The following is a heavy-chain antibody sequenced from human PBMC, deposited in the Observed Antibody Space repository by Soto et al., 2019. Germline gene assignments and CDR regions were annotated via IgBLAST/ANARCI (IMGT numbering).Heavy chain of an antibody. Sequence: SETLSLTCTVSGGSVSSGSYYWSWIRQPPGKGLEWIGYIYYSGSTNYNPSLKSRVTISVDTSKNQFSLKLSSVTAADTAVYYCARDGLTGEGEGYFDYWGQGTLVTVSS. CDR2: IYYSGST. V-gene: IGHV4-61*01. D-gene: IGHD7-27*01. CDR1: GGSVSSGSYY. J-gene: IGHJ4*02. CDR3: ARDGLTGEGEGYFDY.